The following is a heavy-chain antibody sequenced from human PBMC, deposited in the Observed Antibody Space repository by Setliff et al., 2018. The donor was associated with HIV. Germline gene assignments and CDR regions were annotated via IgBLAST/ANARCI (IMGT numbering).Heavy chain of an antibody. Sequence: GGSLRLSCAASGFTFSDYVMYWVRQAPGKGLEWVTVISYDGSNESYADSVKGRFTISRDNSKNTLYLQMNSLRAEDTAVYYCASSYPNYNYGNYDFWSGYYHDDAFDIWGQGTMVTVSS. V-gene: IGHV3-30*04. J-gene: IGHJ3*02. CDR3: ASSYPNYNYGNYDFWSGYYHDDAFDI. CDR2: ISYDGSNE. CDR1: GFTFSDYV. D-gene: IGHD3-3*01.